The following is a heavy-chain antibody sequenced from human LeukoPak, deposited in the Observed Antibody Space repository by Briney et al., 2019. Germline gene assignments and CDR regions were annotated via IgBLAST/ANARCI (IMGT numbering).Heavy chain of an antibody. V-gene: IGHV4-4*02. CDR1: GGSISSSNW. J-gene: IGHJ4*02. Sequence: SETLSLTCAVSGGSISSSNWWSWVRQPPGKGLEWIGEIYHSGSANYNPSLKGRVTISVDKSKNQFSLKLSSVTAADTAVYYCARSTMKHIYFGYWGQGTLVTVSS. CDR2: IYHSGSA. CDR3: ARSTMKHIYFGY.